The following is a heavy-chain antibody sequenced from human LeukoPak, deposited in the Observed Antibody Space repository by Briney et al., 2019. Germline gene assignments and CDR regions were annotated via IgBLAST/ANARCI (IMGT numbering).Heavy chain of an antibody. D-gene: IGHD3-22*01. CDR3: AKVRDSSGYYSWFDP. Sequence: GGSLRLSCAASDFTFSQFGMSWVRQAPGKRLEWVSAISGSGGSTYYANSLRGRFTISRDNSKNTLYLEINNLRAEDTAIYYCAKVRDSSGYYSWFDPWGQGTLVTVSS. CDR2: ISGSGGST. V-gene: IGHV3-23*01. J-gene: IGHJ5*02. CDR1: DFTFSQFG.